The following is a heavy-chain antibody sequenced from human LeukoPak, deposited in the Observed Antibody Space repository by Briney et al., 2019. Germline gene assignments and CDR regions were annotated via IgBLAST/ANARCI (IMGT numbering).Heavy chain of an antibody. D-gene: IGHD2-21*02. J-gene: IGHJ4*02. CDR3: ARSAYCGGDCYLIDY. CDR2: ISYDGRQK. CDR1: GFTFSSYG. V-gene: IGHV3-30*12. Sequence: GGSLRLSCAASGFTFSSYGMHWVRQAPGKGLEWVAVISYDGRQKYYADSVKGRFTISRDNSKNTLFLQMNSLRAEDTAVYYCARSAYCGGDCYLIDYWGQGTLVTVSS.